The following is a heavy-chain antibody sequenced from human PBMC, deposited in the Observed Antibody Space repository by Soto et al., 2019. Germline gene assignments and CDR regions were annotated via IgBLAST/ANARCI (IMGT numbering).Heavy chain of an antibody. CDR2: INPNSGGT. Sequence: GAPVKVSCKASGYTFTGYSMHWVRQAPGQGLEWMGWINPNSGGTNYAQKFQGWVTMTRDTSISTAYMELSRLRSDDTAVYYCARERILGYCISTSCYLDYYYYGMDVWGQGTTVTVSS. CDR3: ARERILGYCISTSCYLDYYYYGMDV. J-gene: IGHJ6*02. V-gene: IGHV1-2*04. D-gene: IGHD2-2*01. CDR1: GYTFTGYS.